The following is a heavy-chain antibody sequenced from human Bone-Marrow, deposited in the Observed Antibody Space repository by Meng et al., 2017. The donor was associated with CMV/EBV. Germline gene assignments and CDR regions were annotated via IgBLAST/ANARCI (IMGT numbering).Heavy chain of an antibody. CDR2: IYYSGST. CDR1: GGSVNSGSYY. V-gene: IGHV4-61*01. CDR3: ARGQVQCSTINCHDYRFSGMDV. D-gene: IGHD2/OR15-2a*01. J-gene: IGHJ6*02. Sequence: ESLKISCTVSGGSVNSGSYYWSWIRQPPGKGLEWIGYIYYSGSTNYNPSLKSRVTISLDTSKNQFSLKLNSVTAADTAVYYCARGQVQCSTINCHDYRFSGMDVWGQGTTVTVSS.